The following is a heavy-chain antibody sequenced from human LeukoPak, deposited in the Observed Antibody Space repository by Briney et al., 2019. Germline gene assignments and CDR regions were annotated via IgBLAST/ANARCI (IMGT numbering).Heavy chain of an antibody. D-gene: IGHD6-13*01. CDR3: AKDFLRDYGASSRIAAAGTVDY. J-gene: IGHJ4*02. V-gene: IGHV3-30*02. Sequence: PGGSLRLSCAGSGFPFSSHGMHWVRQAPGKGLEWVAFIRYDGSNKYYADSVKGRFTISRDNSKNTQYLQMNSLRAEDTAVYYCAKDFLRDYGASSRIAAAGTVDYWGQGALVTVSS. CDR2: IRYDGSNK. CDR1: GFPFSSHG.